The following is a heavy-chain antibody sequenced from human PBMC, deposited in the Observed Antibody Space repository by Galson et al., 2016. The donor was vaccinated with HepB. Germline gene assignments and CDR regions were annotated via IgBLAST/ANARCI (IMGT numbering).Heavy chain of an antibody. CDR3: AKDIRAAVYGMDV. D-gene: IGHD6-25*01. Sequence: LSCAVSGFTFDDYTMHWVRQGPGKGLEWVALINWDGGSAYYADSVKGRFTISRDNSKSSLYLQMNRLTFEDTALYYCAKDIRAAVYGMDVWGRGTTVTVSS. V-gene: IGHV3-43*01. J-gene: IGHJ6*02. CDR2: INWDGGSA. CDR1: GFTFDDYT.